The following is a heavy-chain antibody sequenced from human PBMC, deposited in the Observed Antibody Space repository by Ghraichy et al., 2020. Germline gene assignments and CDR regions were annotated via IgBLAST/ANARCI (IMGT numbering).Heavy chain of an antibody. V-gene: IGHV3-48*03. CDR2: LSIGGSTK. CDR1: EFTFSSYD. CDR3: TRGPLSPFEY. Sequence: SCAASEFTFSSYDINWVRQAPGKGLEWVSYLSIGGSTKFYADSVKGRFTVSRDNAKKSFFLQMNNVRVEDTAVYFCTRGPLSPFEYWGQGILVTVSS. J-gene: IGHJ4*02.